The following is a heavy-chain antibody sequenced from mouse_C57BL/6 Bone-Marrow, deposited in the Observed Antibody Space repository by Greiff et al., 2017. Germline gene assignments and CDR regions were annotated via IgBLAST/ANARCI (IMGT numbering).Heavy chain of an antibody. D-gene: IGHD2-2*01. V-gene: IGHV1-42*01. CDR2: INPSTGGT. J-gene: IGHJ2*01. Sequence: EVQLQQSGPELVKPGASVKISCKASGYSFTGYYMNWVKQSPEKSLEWIGEINPSTGGTTYNQKFKAKATLTVDKSSSTAYMQLKSLTSEDSAVYDGAPGVTTPYYFDYWGQGTTLTVTA. CDR1: GYSFTGYY. CDR3: APGVTTPYYFDY.